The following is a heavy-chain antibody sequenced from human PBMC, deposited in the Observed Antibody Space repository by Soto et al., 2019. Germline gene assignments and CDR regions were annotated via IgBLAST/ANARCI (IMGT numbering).Heavy chain of an antibody. CDR1: GGSISSYY. V-gene: IGHV4-59*08. CDR3: ARLRGDGYNDPFDY. CDR2: IYYSGST. D-gene: IGHD3-10*01. Sequence: SETLSLTCTVSGGSISSYYWSWIRQPPGKGLEWIGYIYYSGSTNYNPSLKSRVTISVDTSKNQFSLKLSSVTAADTAVYYCARLRGDGYNDPFDYWGQGTLVNISS. J-gene: IGHJ4*02.